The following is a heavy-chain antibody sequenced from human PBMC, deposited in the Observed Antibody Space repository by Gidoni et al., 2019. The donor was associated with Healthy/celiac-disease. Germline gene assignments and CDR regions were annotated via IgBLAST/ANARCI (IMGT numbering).Heavy chain of an antibody. CDR1: GYTFTSYY. CDR3: ARGVVQQLVRGGWFDP. CDR2: INPSGGST. J-gene: IGHJ5*02. V-gene: IGHV1-46*01. D-gene: IGHD6-13*01. Sequence: QVQLVQSGAEVKKPGASVKVSCKASGYTFTSYYMHWVRQAPGQGLEWMGIINPSGGSTSYAQKFQGRVTMTRDTSTSTVYMELSSLRSEDTAVYYCARGVVQQLVRGGWFDPWGQGTLVTVSS.